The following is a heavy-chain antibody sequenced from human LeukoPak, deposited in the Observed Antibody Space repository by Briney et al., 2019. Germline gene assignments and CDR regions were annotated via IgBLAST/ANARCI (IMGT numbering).Heavy chain of an antibody. V-gene: IGHV4-30-4*01. Sequence: SETLSLTCTVSGGSISSGDYYWSWIRQPPGKGLEWIGYIYYSGSTYYNPSLKSRVTISVDTSKNQFSLKLSSVTAADTAVYYCARENFYEWSMGEWGQGTLVTVSS. CDR3: ARENFYEWSMGE. J-gene: IGHJ4*02. D-gene: IGHD3-3*01. CDR1: GGSISSGDYY. CDR2: IYYSGST.